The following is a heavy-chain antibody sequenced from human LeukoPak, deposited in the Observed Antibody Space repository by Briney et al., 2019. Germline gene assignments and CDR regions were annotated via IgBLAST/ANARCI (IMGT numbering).Heavy chain of an antibody. CDR3: VSGYNPYFFDH. V-gene: IGHV4-39*07. CDR2: IYYSGST. CDR1: GGSISSSSYY. J-gene: IGHJ4*02. D-gene: IGHD5-24*01. Sequence: SETLSLTCTVSGGSISSSSYYWGWIRQPPGKGLEWIGTIYYSGSTYYNPSLNSRVTMSVDPSKNQFSLKLTSVSAADTAVYYCVSGYNPYFFDHWGQGTLVTVSS.